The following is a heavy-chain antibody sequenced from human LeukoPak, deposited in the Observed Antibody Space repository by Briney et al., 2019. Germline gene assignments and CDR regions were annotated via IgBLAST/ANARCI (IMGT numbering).Heavy chain of an antibody. Sequence: GESLKISCKGSGYSFTSYWIGWVRQMPGKGLEWMGIIYPGDSDTRYSPSFQGQVTISVDKSISTAYLQWSSPKASDTAMYYCARLYYGSGSYSWYYYYYMDVWGKGTTVTVSS. D-gene: IGHD3-10*01. V-gene: IGHV5-51*01. CDR2: IYPGDSDT. CDR3: ARLYYGSGSYSWYYYYYMDV. CDR1: GYSFTSYW. J-gene: IGHJ6*03.